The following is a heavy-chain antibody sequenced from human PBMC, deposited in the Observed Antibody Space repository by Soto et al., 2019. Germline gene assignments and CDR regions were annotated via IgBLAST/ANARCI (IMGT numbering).Heavy chain of an antibody. J-gene: IGHJ4*02. D-gene: IGHD2-15*01. Sequence: EVQLVESGGGVVQPGGSLRLSCAASGFTFSYYAIHWVRQAPGKGLEYVSAIRSNGGSASYANSVRGRFTISRDDSKNTVYLQMGSLRAEDMAVYYCARRRDCTCYGCYDYWGQGTLVTVSS. V-gene: IGHV3-64*01. CDR3: ARRRDCTCYGCYDY. CDR1: GFTFSYYA. CDR2: IRSNGGSA.